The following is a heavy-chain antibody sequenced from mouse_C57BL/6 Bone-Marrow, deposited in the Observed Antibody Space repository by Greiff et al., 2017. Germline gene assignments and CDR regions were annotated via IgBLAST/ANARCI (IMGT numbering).Heavy chain of an antibody. CDR2: IYPGDGDT. Sequence: VQLQQSGPELVKPGASVKISCKASGYAFSSSWMNWVKQRTGKGLEWIGRIYPGDGDTNYNGKFKGKATLTADKSSSTAYMQLSSLTSEDSAVYVCARGYYGSSYWFAYWGQGTLVTVSA. CDR1: GYAFSSSW. J-gene: IGHJ3*01. D-gene: IGHD1-1*01. CDR3: ARGYYGSSYWFAY. V-gene: IGHV1-82*01.